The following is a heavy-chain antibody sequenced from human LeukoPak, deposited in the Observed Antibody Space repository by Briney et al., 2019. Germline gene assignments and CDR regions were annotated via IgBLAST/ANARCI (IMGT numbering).Heavy chain of an antibody. CDR2: ISSSSSTI. D-gene: IGHD3-10*01. CDR1: GFTFSSYS. Sequence: KPGGSLRLSCAASGFTFSSYSMNWVRQAPGKGLEWVSYISSSSSTIYYADSVKGRFTISRDNSKNTLYLQMNSLRAEDTAVYYCAKDPRYYYGSGSYDYWGQGTLVTVSS. V-gene: IGHV3-48*01. J-gene: IGHJ4*02. CDR3: AKDPRYYYGSGSYDY.